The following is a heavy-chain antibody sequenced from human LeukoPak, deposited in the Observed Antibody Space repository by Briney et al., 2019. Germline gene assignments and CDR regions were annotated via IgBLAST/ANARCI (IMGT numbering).Heavy chain of an antibody. J-gene: IGHJ3*02. CDR1: DDSIRSSAYY. Sequence: PSETLSLTCAVSDDSIRSSAYYWGWIRQPPGKGLEWIRSIYYSGSTYYNPSLKSRVTISIDTSKNQFSLKLSSVTAADTAVYYCASEPYGSGSFLGAFDIWGQGTMVTVPS. CDR3: ASEPYGSGSFLGAFDI. V-gene: IGHV4-39*01. CDR2: IYYSGST. D-gene: IGHD3-10*01.